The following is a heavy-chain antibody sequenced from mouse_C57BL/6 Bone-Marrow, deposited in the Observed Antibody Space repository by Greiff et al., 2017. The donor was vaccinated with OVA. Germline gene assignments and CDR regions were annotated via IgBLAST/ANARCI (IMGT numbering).Heavy chain of an antibody. D-gene: IGHD1-1*01. J-gene: IGHJ1*03. Sequence: EVKLVESGPELVKPGASVKISCKASGYSFTGYYMNWVKQSPEKSLEWIGEINPSTGGTTYNQKFKAKATLTVDKSSSTAYMQLKSLTSEDSAVYYCARTDYFWYFDVWGTGTTVTVSS. V-gene: IGHV1-42*01. CDR3: ARTDYFWYFDV. CDR2: INPSTGGT. CDR1: GYSFTGYY.